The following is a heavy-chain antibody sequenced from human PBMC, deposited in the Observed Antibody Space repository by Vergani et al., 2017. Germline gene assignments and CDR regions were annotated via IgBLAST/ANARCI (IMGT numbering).Heavy chain of an antibody. CDR2: IRYDGSNK. V-gene: IGHV3-30*02. CDR1: GFTFSSYG. CDR3: AKDWSDPPDAFDI. Sequence: QVQLVESGGGVVQPGGSLRLSCAASGFTFSSYGMHWVRQAPGKGLEWVAFIRYDGSNKYYADSVKGRFTISRDNSKNTLYLQTNSLRAEDTAVYYCAKDWSDPPDAFDIWGQGTMVTVSS. J-gene: IGHJ3*02.